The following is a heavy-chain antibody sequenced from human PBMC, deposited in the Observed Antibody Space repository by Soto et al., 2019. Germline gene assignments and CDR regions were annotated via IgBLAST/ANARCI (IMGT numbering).Heavy chain of an antibody. V-gene: IGHV3-48*04. CDR3: RRGYCSSNSCYPNWFDP. D-gene: IGHD2-2*01. Sequence: GGSLRLSCAASGFTFRTYTMNWLRQAPGKGPEWVSYISSSGSTIYYADSVKGRFTISRDNAKNSLYLQMNSVRAEDTAVYYCRRGYCSSNSCYPNWFDPWGQGTLVTVSS. J-gene: IGHJ5*02. CDR2: ISSSGSTI. CDR1: GFTFRTYT.